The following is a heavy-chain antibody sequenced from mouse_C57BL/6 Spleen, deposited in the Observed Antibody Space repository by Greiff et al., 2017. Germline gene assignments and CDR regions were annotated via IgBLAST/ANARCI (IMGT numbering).Heavy chain of an antibody. Sequence: EVQLVESGEGLVKPGGSLKLSCAASGFTFSSYAMSWVRQTPEKRLEWVAYISSGGDYIYYADTVKGRFTISIDNARNTLYLQMSSLKSEDTAMYSCTRGSYSNYDAMDYWGQGTSVTVSS. J-gene: IGHJ4*01. CDR3: TRGSYSNYDAMDY. CDR1: GFTFSSYA. D-gene: IGHD2-5*01. V-gene: IGHV5-9-1*02. CDR2: ISSGGDYI.